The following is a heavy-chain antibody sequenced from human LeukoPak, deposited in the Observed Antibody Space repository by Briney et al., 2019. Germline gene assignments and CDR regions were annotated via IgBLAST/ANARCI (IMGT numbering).Heavy chain of an antibody. V-gene: IGHV3-30*04. CDR1: GFTFSSYA. J-gene: IGHJ6*02. D-gene: IGHD6-13*01. CDR2: ISYDGRYR. CDR3: ARERVASSTYSGPEAMDV. Sequence: EGSLRLSCAASGFTFSSYALHWVRQAPGKGLQWVAVISYDGRYRYFADSVKGRFTISRDNSKNTLYLQMNSLRAEDTAVYYCARERVASSTYSGPEAMDVWGQGTTVTVSS.